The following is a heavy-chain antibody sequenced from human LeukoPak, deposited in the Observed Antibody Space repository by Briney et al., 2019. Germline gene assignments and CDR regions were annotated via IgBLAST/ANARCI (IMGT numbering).Heavy chain of an antibody. CDR3: ARAIRIQLLWFGDHTPGYYFDY. Sequence: ASVKVSCKASGYTFTGYYMHWVRQAPGQGLEWMGWINPNSGGTNYAQKFQGRVTISVDTSKNQFSLKLSSVTAADTAVYYCARAIRIQLLWFGDHTPGYYFDYWGQGTLVTVSS. CDR1: GYTFTGYY. J-gene: IGHJ4*02. CDR2: INPNSGGT. V-gene: IGHV1-2*02. D-gene: IGHD3-10*01.